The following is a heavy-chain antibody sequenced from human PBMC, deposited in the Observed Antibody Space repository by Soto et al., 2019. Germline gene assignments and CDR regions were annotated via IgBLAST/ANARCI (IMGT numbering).Heavy chain of an antibody. CDR3: ASVNSSSWFLDAFDI. CDR2: IYPGDSDT. V-gene: IGHV5-51*01. J-gene: IGHJ3*02. D-gene: IGHD6-13*01. Sequence: PGESLKISCKGSGYSFTSYWIGWVRQMPGKGLEWMGIIYPGDSDTRYSPSFQGQVTISADKSISTAYLQWSSLKASDTAMYYCASVNSSSWFLDAFDIWGQGTMVTVSS. CDR1: GYSFTSYW.